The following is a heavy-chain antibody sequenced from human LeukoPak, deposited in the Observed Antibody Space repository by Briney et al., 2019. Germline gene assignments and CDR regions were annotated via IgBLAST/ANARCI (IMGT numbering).Heavy chain of an antibody. CDR1: GFTFSSYG. V-gene: IGHV3-66*01. J-gene: IGHJ4*02. CDR3: ASGSRAFDF. CDR2: IYSGGST. Sequence: GGSLRLSCAASGFTFSSYGMHWVRQAPGKGLEWVSVIYSGGSTYYADSVKGRFTISRDNSKNTLYLQMNSLRAEDTAVYYCASGSRAFDFWGQGTLVTVSS.